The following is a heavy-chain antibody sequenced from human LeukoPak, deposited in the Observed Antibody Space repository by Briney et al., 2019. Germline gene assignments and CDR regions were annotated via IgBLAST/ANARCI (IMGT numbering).Heavy chain of an antibody. CDR3: AKQPPITMIVVVIPPA. D-gene: IGHD3-22*01. Sequence: PGGSLRLSCAASGFTFSSYAMSWVRQAPGKGLEWVSAISGSGGSTYYADSVKGRFTISRDNSKNTLYLQMNSLRAEDTAVYYCAKQPPITMIVVVIPPAWGQGTLVTVSS. J-gene: IGHJ4*02. CDR2: ISGSGGST. V-gene: IGHV3-23*01. CDR1: GFTFSSYA.